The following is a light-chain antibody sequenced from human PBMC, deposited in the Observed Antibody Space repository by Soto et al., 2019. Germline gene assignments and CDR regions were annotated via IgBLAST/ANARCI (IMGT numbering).Light chain of an antibody. J-gene: IGLJ3*02. CDR1: SGSIASNY. CDR3: QSYDATNQV. V-gene: IGLV6-57*01. Sequence: NFMLTQPHSVSESPGKTVIISCTRSSGSIASNYMQWYQQRPGISPTTVIYEDNQRPSGVPDRFSGSIDSSSNSASLTISGLETEDEADYFCQSYDATNQVFGGGTKLTVL. CDR2: EDN.